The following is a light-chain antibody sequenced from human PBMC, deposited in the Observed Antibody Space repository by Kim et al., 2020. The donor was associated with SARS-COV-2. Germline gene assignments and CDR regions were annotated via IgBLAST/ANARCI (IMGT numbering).Light chain of an antibody. CDR3: SSYTSSGTS. CDR2: HVT. Sequence: PGQSIIISCTGTTSDVGVYNFVSWYQQHPGKAPKLMIYHVTKRPSGVSNRFSGSKSGNTASLTISGLQAEDEADYYCSSYTSSGTSFGGGTKVTVL. V-gene: IGLV2-14*03. J-gene: IGLJ3*02. CDR1: TSDVGVYNF.